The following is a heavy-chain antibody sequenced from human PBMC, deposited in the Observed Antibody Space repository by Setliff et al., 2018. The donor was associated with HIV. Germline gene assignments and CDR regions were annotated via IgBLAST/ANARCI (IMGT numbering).Heavy chain of an antibody. CDR3: ARPLSTSYNFWGDAFAI. CDR1: GGSIISEISW. Sequence: SETLSLTCTVSGGSIISEISWWAWIRQPAGKGPEWLGQIYMRGGTDYNPSLEGRVTISLDTSKNQFSLKLTSVTAADTAVYYCARPLSTSYNFWGDAFAIWGQGTLVTVS. V-gene: IGHV4-61*09. D-gene: IGHD3-3*01. J-gene: IGHJ3*02. CDR2: IYMRGGT.